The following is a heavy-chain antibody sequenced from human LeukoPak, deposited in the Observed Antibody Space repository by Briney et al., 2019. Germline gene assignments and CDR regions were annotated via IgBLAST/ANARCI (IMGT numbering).Heavy chain of an antibody. V-gene: IGHV3-64D*06. CDR3: VKSRVSSSWYEGYFVR. CDR1: GFTVSSYA. Sequence: GGSLSLFCSPSGFTVSSYAMHWVRQAPGKGLEYVSAISSNGGSTYYADSVKGRFTISRDNSKNTQYLQMSSLRTEDTAIYYCVKSRVSSSWYEGYFVRWRRGTLVTVSS. CDR2: ISSNGGST. J-gene: IGHJ4*02. D-gene: IGHD6-13*01.